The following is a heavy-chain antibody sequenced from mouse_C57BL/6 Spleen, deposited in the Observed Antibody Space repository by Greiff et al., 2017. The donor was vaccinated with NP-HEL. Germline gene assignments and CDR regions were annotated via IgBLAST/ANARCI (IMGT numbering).Heavy chain of an antibody. CDR2: IYPRSGNT. CDR1: GYTFTSYG. CDR3: ARWDDYEFSWFAY. D-gene: IGHD2-4*01. Sequence: QVQLKESGAELARPGASVKLSCKASGYTFTSYGISWVKQRTGQGLEWIGEIYPRSGNTYYNEKFKGKATLTADKSSSTAYMELRSLTSEDSAVYFCARWDDYEFSWFAYWGQGTLVTVSA. J-gene: IGHJ3*01. V-gene: IGHV1-81*01.